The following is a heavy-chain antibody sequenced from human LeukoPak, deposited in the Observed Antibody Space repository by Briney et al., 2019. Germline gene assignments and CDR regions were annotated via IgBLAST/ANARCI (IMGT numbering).Heavy chain of an antibody. CDR2: IIPIFGTA. J-gene: IGHJ6*04. V-gene: IGHV1-69*06. CDR1: VGTFRSYV. Sequence: SVKVSCKASVGTFRSYVISGVRQAPGQGLEWMGGIIPIFGTANYAQKFQCRVTITADKSTSTAYMELSSLRSEDTAVYYCVRSIAYYYYGMDVWGKGTTVTVSS. D-gene: IGHD3-10*01. CDR3: VRSIAYYYYGMDV.